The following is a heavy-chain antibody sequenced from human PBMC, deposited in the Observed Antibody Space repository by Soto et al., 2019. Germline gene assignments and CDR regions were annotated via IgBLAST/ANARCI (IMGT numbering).Heavy chain of an antibody. CDR2: IYLGDSDT. D-gene: IGHD3-22*01. CDR3: ARPRTYYYDSSGPYDAFYI. Sequence: GESLKISCKGSGYSFTSYWVGWVRQMPGKGLEWMGIIYLGDSDTRYSPSFQGQVTISADKSISTAYLQWSSLKASDTAMYYCARPRTYYYDSSGPYDAFYICGQGTMVTVSS. J-gene: IGHJ3*02. CDR1: GYSFTSYW. V-gene: IGHV5-51*01.